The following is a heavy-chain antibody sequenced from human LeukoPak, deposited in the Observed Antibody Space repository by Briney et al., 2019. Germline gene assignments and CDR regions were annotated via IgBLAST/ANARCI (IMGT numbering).Heavy chain of an antibody. Sequence: GGSLRLSCAASGFTFSKYSMNWVRQAPGKGLEWVSFISSSSSYTDYADSVKGRFTISRDNTKSSLYPQMNSLRAEDTAVYYCARYALYSSFSYYFDYWGQGILVTVSS. D-gene: IGHD6-6*01. J-gene: IGHJ4*02. CDR1: GFTFSKYS. CDR2: ISSSSSYT. V-gene: IGHV3-21*06. CDR3: ARYALYSSFSYYFDY.